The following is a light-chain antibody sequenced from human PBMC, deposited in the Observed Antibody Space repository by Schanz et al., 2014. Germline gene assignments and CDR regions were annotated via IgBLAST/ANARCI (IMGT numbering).Light chain of an antibody. Sequence: EFVLTQSPGTLSLSPGERATLSCRASQSVSSSFLAWYQQKPGQAPSLLIYGASSRATGIPDRFSGSGSGTDFTLTISRLEPEDFAVYYCQQYGSSSWTFGQGTRLEIK. CDR1: QSVSSSF. J-gene: IGKJ2*01. V-gene: IGKV3-20*01. CDR3: QQYGSSSWT. CDR2: GAS.